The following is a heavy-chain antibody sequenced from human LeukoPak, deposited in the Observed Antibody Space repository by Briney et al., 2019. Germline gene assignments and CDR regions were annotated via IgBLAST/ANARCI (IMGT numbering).Heavy chain of an antibody. V-gene: IGHV3-23*01. Sequence: GGSLRLSCAASGFTLSSYAIRSVRQAPGKGLEWDSAISGSGSITSYAPSVRGRFPISRDNSKNTLYLKMNSLRAEDAALYYCAKGRANNYAFDYWGQGARVTVSS. CDR3: AKGRANNYAFDY. CDR2: ISGSGSIT. D-gene: IGHD3-16*01. CDR1: GFTLSSYA. J-gene: IGHJ4*02.